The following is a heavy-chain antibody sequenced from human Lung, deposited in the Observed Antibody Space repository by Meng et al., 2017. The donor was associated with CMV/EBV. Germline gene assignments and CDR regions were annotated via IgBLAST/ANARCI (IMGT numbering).Heavy chain of an antibody. Sequence: GGSLRLXCRASGYNFGAHWIGWVRQMPGEDLQWMGMIHCGDSKNIYSPLFQGRVTISIENYIGTAYLQLNSLQTSDSAMYYCARHWYPSWFVVWGQGNPVTGAS. CDR2: IHCGDSKN. J-gene: IGHJ6*01. V-gene: IGHV5-51*01. D-gene: IGHD6-13*01. CDR1: GYNFGAHW. CDR3: ARHWYPSWFVV.